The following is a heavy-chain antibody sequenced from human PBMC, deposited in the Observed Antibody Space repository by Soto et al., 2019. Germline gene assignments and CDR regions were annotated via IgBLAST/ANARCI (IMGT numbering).Heavy chain of an antibody. D-gene: IGHD6-19*01. V-gene: IGHV3-21*01. J-gene: IGHJ5*02. CDR1: GFTFSSYS. CDR3: ARVSARGSSGWYDWFDP. CDR2: ISSSSSYI. Sequence: EVQLVESGGGLVKPGGSLRLSCAASGFTFSSYSMNWVRQAPGKGLEWVSSISSSSSYIYYADSVKGRFTISRDNAKNSLYLQMNSLRAEDTAVYYCARVSARGSSGWYDWFDPWGQGTLVTVSS.